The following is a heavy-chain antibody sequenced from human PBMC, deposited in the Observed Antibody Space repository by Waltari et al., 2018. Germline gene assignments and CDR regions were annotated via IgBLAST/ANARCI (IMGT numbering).Heavy chain of an antibody. Sequence: VQLVQSGPEVMKPGASVRVSCKAYGYTFSAYHMPWLRQAPGQGLEWIGWNKPIRGGTDYAQGFQGRVTMTTDPSSTPGYLELTGVVSDDTAIYYCARGVAWPCRLSPDGLCTQTWCDPWGKGTPLTVSS. CDR1: GYTFSAYH. D-gene: IGHD2-2*01. J-gene: IGHJ5*02. CDR3: ARGVAWPCRLSPDGLCTQTWCDP. CDR2: NKPIRGGT. V-gene: IGHV1-2*02.